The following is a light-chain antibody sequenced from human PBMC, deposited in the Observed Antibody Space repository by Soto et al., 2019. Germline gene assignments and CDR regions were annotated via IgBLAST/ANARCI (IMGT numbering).Light chain of an antibody. CDR3: QHYGSYSPWT. CDR1: QSIGSW. Sequence: DIQMTQSPTTLSASVGDRVTITCRASQSIGSWLAWYQQKPGKAPKLLSYKASTLESGVPSRFSGSGSGTESILTITSLQPDDFARYDYQHYGSYSPWTFGQGTKVEIK. CDR2: KAS. V-gene: IGKV1-5*03. J-gene: IGKJ1*01.